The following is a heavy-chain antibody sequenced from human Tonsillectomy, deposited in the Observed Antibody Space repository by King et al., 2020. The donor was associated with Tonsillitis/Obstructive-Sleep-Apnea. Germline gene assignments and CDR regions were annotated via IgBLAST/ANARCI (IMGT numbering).Heavy chain of an antibody. J-gene: IGHJ6*03. V-gene: IGHV4-39*01. D-gene: IGHD6-6*01. Sequence: QLQESGPGLVKPSETLSLTCTVSGVSISSRDYYWGWVRQSPGKGQEWIGSIYYSGTTYYNPSLESRVTMSVDTSKNQFSLRLTSVTAADTAVFYCVRQGGGARHNYYYYMDVWGKGTTVTVSS. CDR2: IYYSGTT. CDR3: VRQGGGARHNYYYYMDV. CDR1: GVSISSRDYY.